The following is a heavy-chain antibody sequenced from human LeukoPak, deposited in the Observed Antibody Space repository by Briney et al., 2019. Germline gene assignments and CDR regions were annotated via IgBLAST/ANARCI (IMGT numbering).Heavy chain of an antibody. J-gene: IGHJ4*02. V-gene: IGHV1-46*01. CDR2: INPSGGST. D-gene: IGHD3-22*01. CDR1: GYTFTTYD. Sequence: ASVKVSCKASGYTFTTYDINWVRQVTGQGLEWMGIINPSGGSTSYAQKFQGRVTMTRDTSTSTVYMELSSLRSEDTAVYYCARDLSRYYYDSSGYLFDYWGQGTLVTVSS. CDR3: ARDLSRYYYDSSGYLFDY.